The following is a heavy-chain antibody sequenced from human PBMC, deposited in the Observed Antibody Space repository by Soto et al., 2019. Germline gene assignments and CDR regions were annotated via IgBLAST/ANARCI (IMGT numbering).Heavy chain of an antibody. V-gene: IGHV4-59*01. CDR3: ARDLAAVPRAFDY. Sequence: SETLSLTCTVSGGSISSYFYIWVRQPPGKGLEWIGSVYYTGTTDYNPSLKSRVTVSVGTSKTQFSPNLRSVTAADTAVYYCARDLAAVPRAFDYWGRGTLVTVSS. CDR2: VYYTGTT. J-gene: IGHJ4*02. D-gene: IGHD6-13*01. CDR1: GGSISSYF.